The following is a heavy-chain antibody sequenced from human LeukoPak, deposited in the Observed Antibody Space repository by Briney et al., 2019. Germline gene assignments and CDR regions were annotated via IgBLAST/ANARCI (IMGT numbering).Heavy chain of an antibody. CDR3: ARDEAAGYCSSTSCRVGDY. D-gene: IGHD2-2*01. J-gene: IGHJ4*02. Sequence: ASVKVSCKASGYTFTSYGISWVRQAPGQGHEWMGWISAYNGNTNYAQKLQGRVTMTTDTSTSTAYMELRSLRSDDTAVYYCARDEAAGYCSSTSCRVGDYWGQGTLVTVSS. V-gene: IGHV1-18*01. CDR1: GYTFTSYG. CDR2: ISAYNGNT.